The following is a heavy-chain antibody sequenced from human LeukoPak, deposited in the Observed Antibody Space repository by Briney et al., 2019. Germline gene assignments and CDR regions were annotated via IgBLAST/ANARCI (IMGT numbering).Heavy chain of an antibody. Sequence: ASVKVSCKASGYTFTNYHINWVRQASGQGLEWMTWINPDTGDKGYARKFQDRVTITTDTSISTAYMELSSLSSEDTAVYFCARTTSMTASGSDYLGQGTLVTVSS. J-gene: IGHJ4*02. V-gene: IGHV1-8*03. CDR2: INPDTGDK. CDR3: ARTTSMTASGSDY. CDR1: GYTFTNYH. D-gene: IGHD2-21*02.